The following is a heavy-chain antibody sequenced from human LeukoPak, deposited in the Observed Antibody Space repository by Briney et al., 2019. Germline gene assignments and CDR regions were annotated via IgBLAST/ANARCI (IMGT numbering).Heavy chain of an antibody. V-gene: IGHV3-53*01. Sequence: GGSLRLSCAASGFTVSSNYMSWVRQAPGKGLEWVSVIYSGGSIYYADSVRGRFTISRDDSKNTLYLQMNSLRAEDTAVYYCARDNSGYFDYWGQGTLVTVSS. CDR1: GFTVSSNY. D-gene: IGHD6-19*01. CDR2: IYSGGSI. CDR3: ARDNSGYFDY. J-gene: IGHJ4*02.